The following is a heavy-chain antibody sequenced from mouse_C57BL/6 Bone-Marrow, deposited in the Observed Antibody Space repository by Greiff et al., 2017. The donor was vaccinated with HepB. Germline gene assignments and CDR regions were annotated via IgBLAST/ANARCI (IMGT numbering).Heavy chain of an antibody. D-gene: IGHD1-1*01. J-gene: IGHJ2*01. CDR3: AGYINGSSDY. CDR1: GFTFTDYY. V-gene: IGHV7-3*01. CDR2: IRNKANGYTT. Sequence: EVHLVESGGGLVQPGGSLSLSCAASGFTFTDYYMSWVRQPPGKALEWLGFIRNKANGYTTEYSASVKGRFTISRDNSQSILYLQMNALRAEDSATYYCAGYINGSSDYWGQGTTLTVSS.